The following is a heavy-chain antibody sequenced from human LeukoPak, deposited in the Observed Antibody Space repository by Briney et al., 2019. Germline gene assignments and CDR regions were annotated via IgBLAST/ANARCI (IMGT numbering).Heavy chain of an antibody. D-gene: IGHD2-2*01. V-gene: IGHV4-59*01. CDR3: ARVPAAISYYYYGIDV. J-gene: IGHJ6*04. CDR1: GGSISNYY. Sequence: SETLSLTCTVSGGSISNYYWSWIRQPPGKGLEWIGYIYYSGSTNYNPSLKSRVTISVDTSKNQFSLKLSSVTAADTAVYYCARVPAAISYYYYGIDVWGKGTTVTVSS. CDR2: IYYSGST.